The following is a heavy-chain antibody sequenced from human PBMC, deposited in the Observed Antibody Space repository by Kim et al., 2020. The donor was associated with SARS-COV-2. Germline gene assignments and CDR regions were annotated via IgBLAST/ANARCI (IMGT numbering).Heavy chain of an antibody. D-gene: IGHD3-10*01. V-gene: IGHV3-66*02. CDR2: IYSGGST. CDR3: ARDTGWFGELYGMDV. CDR1: GFTVSSNY. J-gene: IGHJ6*02. Sequence: GGSLRLSCAASGFTVSSNYMSWVRQAPGKGLEWVSVIYSGGSTYYADSVKRRFTISRDNSKNTLYLQMNSLRAEDTAVYYCARDTGWFGELYGMDVWGQGTTVTVSS.